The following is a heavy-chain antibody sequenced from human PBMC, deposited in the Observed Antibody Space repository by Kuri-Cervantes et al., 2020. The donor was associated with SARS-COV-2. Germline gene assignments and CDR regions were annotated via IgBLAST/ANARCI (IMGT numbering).Heavy chain of an antibody. CDR1: GGSFSGYY. Sequence: SETLSLTCAVYGGSFSGYYWSWIRQPPGKGLEWIGEINHSGSTNYNPSLKSRVTISVDTSKNQFSLKLSSVTAADTAVYCCAKDQNSGSYSDAFDIWGQGTMVTVSS. CDR2: INHSGST. J-gene: IGHJ3*02. V-gene: IGHV4-34*01. CDR3: AKDQNSGSYSDAFDI. D-gene: IGHD1-26*01.